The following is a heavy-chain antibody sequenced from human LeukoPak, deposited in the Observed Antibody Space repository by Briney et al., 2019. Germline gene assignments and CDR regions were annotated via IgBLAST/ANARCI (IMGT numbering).Heavy chain of an antibody. CDR3: ARAPPDGDPPFDY. CDR1: GGSISNYY. D-gene: IGHD4-17*01. Sequence: SETLSLTCTVSGGSISNYYWSWIRQPPGKGLEWIGYIYYSGSTNYNPSLKSRVTISVDTSKNQFSLKLSSVTAADTAVYYCARAPPDGDPPFDYWGQGTLVAVSS. CDR2: IYYSGST. J-gene: IGHJ4*02. V-gene: IGHV4-59*01.